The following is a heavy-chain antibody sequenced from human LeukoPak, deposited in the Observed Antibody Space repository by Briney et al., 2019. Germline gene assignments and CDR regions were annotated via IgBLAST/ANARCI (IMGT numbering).Heavy chain of an antibody. J-gene: IGHJ3*02. D-gene: IGHD4-23*01. CDR2: ISSNGGST. Sequence: GGSLRLSCSASGFTFSSYAMHWVRQAPGKGLEYVSAISSNGGSTYYADSVKGRFTISRDNSKNTLYLQMSSLRAEDMAVYYCSRWSFENDAFDIWGQGTMVTVSS. V-gene: IGHV3-64D*06. CDR3: SRWSFENDAFDI. CDR1: GFTFSSYA.